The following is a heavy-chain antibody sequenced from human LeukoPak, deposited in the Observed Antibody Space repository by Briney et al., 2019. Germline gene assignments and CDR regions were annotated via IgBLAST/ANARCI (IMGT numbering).Heavy chain of an antibody. J-gene: IGHJ6*03. CDR3: ARGATVTTYHYYYMDV. V-gene: IGHV1-2*02. CDR1: GYTFTVYY. CDR2: INPNSGGT. D-gene: IGHD4-11*01. Sequence: ASVKVSCKASGYTFTVYYMHWVRQAPGQGVEWMGWINPNSGGTNYAQKFQGRVTMTRDTSISTAYMELSRLRSDDTAVYYCARGATVTTYHYYYMDVWGKGTTVTVSS.